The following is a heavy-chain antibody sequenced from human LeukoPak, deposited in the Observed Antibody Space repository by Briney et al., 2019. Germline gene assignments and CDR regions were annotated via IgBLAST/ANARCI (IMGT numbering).Heavy chain of an antibody. Sequence: GGSLRLSCAASGLAFSSFAMVWVRQSPGKGLDWLSTINGGGNTTFYAGSVKGRFTITRDNSKITLYLHMDSLRPDDTAIYYCTKELHVAVAVADYYYFYMDVWGRGTAVSVSS. CDR3: TKELHVAVAVADYYYFYMDV. V-gene: IGHV3-23*01. CDR1: GLAFSSFA. D-gene: IGHD6-19*01. J-gene: IGHJ6*03. CDR2: INGGGNTT.